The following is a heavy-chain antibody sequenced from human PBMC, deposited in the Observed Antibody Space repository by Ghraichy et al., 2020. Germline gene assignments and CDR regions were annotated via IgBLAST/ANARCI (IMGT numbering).Heavy chain of an antibody. D-gene: IGHD5-18*01. CDR2: ISHTSATE. J-gene: IGHJ4*02. CDR1: GFSVSSAS. CDR3: VREGGYSYGSLLN. V-gene: IGHV3-48*02. Sequence: GESLNISCAASGFSVSSASMNWVRQAPGKGLEWILYISHTSATEYFADSVTGRFTISRDIANNSVYLQMDSLRDEDTAVYYCVREGGYSYGSLLNWGQGTLVTVS.